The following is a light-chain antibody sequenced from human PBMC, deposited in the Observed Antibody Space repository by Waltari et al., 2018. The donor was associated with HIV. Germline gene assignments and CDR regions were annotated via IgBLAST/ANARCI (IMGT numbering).Light chain of an antibody. V-gene: IGLV2-14*01. CDR2: DVT. CDR1: DSDIGGHNS. J-gene: IGLJ1*01. CDR3: KSSTTRSTPCV. Sequence: QSALTQPASVSGSPGQSITISCTGTDSDIGGHNSVAWYQQHPGKAPKLIIYDVTKRPAWVSNRFSGSKAGNTASLTISGLQAEDEADYYCKSSTTRSTPCVFGSGTKVTVL.